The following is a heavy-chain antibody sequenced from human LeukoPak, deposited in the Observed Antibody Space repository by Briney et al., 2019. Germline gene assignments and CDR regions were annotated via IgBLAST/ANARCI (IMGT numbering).Heavy chain of an antibody. D-gene: IGHD1-26*01. Sequence: GGSLRLSCAASGFTFSSYSIHWVRQAPGKGLQWISCISTTSNTYYADSVKGRFTISRDNAKNSLYLQMDSLRAEDTAVYYCARRSGSYYVFDYWGQGTLVTVTS. J-gene: IGHJ4*02. V-gene: IGHV3-48*01. CDR3: ARRSGSYYVFDY. CDR1: GFTFSSYS. CDR2: ISTTSNT.